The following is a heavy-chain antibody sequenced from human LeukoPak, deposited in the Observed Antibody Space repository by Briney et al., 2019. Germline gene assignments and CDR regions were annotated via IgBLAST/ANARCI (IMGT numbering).Heavy chain of an antibody. D-gene: IGHD6-13*01. CDR1: GFTFSSNA. V-gene: IGHV3-23*01. Sequence: GGSLRLSCAASGFTFSSNAMSWVRQAPGKGLECVSAISGSGDSTYYADSVKGRFTISRDNSKNTLDLQMNSLRVEDTAVYYCAKFEIAAVGTGDYWGQGTLVTVSS. CDR2: ISGSGDST. J-gene: IGHJ4*02. CDR3: AKFEIAAVGTGDY.